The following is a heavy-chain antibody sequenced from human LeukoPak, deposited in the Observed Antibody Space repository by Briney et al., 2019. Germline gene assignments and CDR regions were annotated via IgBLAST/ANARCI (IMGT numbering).Heavy chain of an antibody. Sequence: GGSLRLSCAASGFSFSAYNINWVRQAPGKGLEWVSCISPSGDHRYYADSVRGRFTISRDNAKNSVYLQMNSLRAEDTAVYCARDAAYFDSSGYYPDPLDYWGQGTLVSVSS. V-gene: IGHV3-21*01. CDR2: ISPSGDHR. D-gene: IGHD3-22*01. CDR3: ARDAAYFDSSGYYPDPLDY. CDR1: GFSFSAYN. J-gene: IGHJ4*02.